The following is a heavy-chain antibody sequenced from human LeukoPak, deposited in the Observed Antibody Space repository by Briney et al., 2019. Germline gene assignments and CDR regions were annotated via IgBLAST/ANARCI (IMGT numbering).Heavy chain of an antibody. CDR2: IIPILGIA. Sequence: SVKVSCKASGYTFTSYGISWVRQAPGQGLEWMGRIIPILGIANYAQKFQGRVKITADKSTSTAYMELSSLRSEDTAVYYCASRIADCSSTSCYGDYYYYYYMDVWGQGTLVTVSS. V-gene: IGHV1-69*04. CDR3: ASRIADCSSTSCYGDYYYYYYMDV. CDR1: GYTFTSYG. J-gene: IGHJ6*03. D-gene: IGHD2-2*01.